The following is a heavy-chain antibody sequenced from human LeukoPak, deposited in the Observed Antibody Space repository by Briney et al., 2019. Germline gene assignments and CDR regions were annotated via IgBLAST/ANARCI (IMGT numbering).Heavy chain of an antibody. CDR1: GFTFSNAW. J-gene: IGHJ4*02. D-gene: IGHD6-19*01. Sequence: GRSLRLSCAASGFTFSNAWMSWVRQAPGKGLEWVGRIKSKTDGGTTDYAAPVKGRFTISRDDSKNTLYLQMNSLKTEGTAVYYCTTEAAVAGDPYYFDYWGQGTLVTVSS. V-gene: IGHV3-15*05. CDR3: TTEAAVAGDPYYFDY. CDR2: IKSKTDGGTT.